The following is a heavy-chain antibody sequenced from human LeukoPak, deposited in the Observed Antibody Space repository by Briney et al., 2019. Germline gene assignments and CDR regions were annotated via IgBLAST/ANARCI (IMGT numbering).Heavy chain of an antibody. CDR2: INAGNGNT. V-gene: IGHV1-3*01. Sequence: ASVKVSCKASGYTFTSYAMHWVRQAPGQRLEWMGWINAGNGNTKYSQKFQGRVTITRDTSASTAYMELSSLRSEDTAVYYCARGIVPAGVGHYYYGMDVWGQGTTVTVSS. J-gene: IGHJ6*02. D-gene: IGHD2-2*01. CDR3: ARGIVPAGVGHYYYGMDV. CDR1: GYTFTSYA.